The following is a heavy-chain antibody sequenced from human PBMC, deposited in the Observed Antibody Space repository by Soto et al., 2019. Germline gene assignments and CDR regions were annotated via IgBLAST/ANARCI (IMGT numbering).Heavy chain of an antibody. J-gene: IGHJ6*02. D-gene: IGHD4-17*01. CDR3: ARDYGDYGRAVNYYYYYGMDV. Sequence: SETLSLTCTVSVGSISSSSYYWGWIRQPPGKGLEWIGSIYYSGSTYYNPSLKSRVTISVDTSKNQFSLKLSSVTAADTAVYYCARDYGDYGRAVNYYYYYGMDVWGQGTTVTVSS. CDR2: IYYSGST. CDR1: VGSISSSSYY. V-gene: IGHV4-39*01.